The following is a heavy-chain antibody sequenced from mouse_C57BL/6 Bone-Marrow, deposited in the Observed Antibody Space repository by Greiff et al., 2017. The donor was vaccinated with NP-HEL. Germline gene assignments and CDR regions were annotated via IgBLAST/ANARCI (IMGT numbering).Heavy chain of an antibody. V-gene: IGHV1-54*01. J-gene: IGHJ2*01. Sequence: QVHVKQSGAELVRPGTSVKVSCKASGYAFTNYLIEWVKQRPGQGLEWIGVINPGSGGTNYNEKFKGKATLTADKSSSTAYMQLSSLTSEDSAVYFCERRGDFYSGSSHGYYFDYWGQGTTLTVSS. CDR3: ERRGDFYSGSSHGYYFDY. CDR2: INPGSGGT. CDR1: GYAFTNYL. D-gene: IGHD1-1*01.